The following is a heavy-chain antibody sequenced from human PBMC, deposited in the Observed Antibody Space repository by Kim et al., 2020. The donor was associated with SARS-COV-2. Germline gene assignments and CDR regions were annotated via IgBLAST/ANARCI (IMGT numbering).Heavy chain of an antibody. CDR1: GFTLSRHA. V-gene: IGHV3-30*04. Sequence: RGSLRLSCAASGFTLSRHAMHWVRQAPGKGLEWVAGISYDGSTKYYEDSVKGRFTISRDSSENTLYLHMHSLRAEDTAIYYCAREYGDYNEGGFNIWGQGTMVTVSS. D-gene: IGHD4-17*01. CDR3: AREYGDYNEGGFNI. CDR2: ISYDGSTK. J-gene: IGHJ3*02.